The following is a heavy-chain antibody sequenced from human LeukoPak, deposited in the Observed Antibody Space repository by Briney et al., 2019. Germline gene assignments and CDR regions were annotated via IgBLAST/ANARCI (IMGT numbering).Heavy chain of an antibody. Sequence: GGSLRLSCAASGFTFSSYAMSWVRQAPGKGLEWVSVIYSGGSTYYADSVKGRFTISRDNSKNTLYLQMNSLRAEDTAVYYCAKDSSSSLDYWGQGTLVTVSS. V-gene: IGHV3-23*03. CDR3: AKDSSSSLDY. D-gene: IGHD6-6*01. CDR2: IYSGGST. CDR1: GFTFSSYA. J-gene: IGHJ4*02.